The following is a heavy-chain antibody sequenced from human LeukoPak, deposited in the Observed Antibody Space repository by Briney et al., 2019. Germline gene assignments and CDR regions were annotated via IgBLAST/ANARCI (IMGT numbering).Heavy chain of an antibody. CDR2: ISGSGGST. D-gene: IGHD2-2*01. V-gene: IGHV3-23*01. CDR1: GFTFSSYA. CDR3: ARRLGYCSSTSCYVAPFDY. Sequence: GGSLRLSCAASGFTFSSYAMSWVRQAPGKGLEWVSAISGSGGSTYYADSVKGRFTISRDNSKNTLYLQMNSLSAEDTAVYYCARRLGYCSSTSCYVAPFDYWGQGTLVTVSS. J-gene: IGHJ4*02.